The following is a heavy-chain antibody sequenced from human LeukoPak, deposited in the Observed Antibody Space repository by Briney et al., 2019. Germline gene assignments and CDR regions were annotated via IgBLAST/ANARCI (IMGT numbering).Heavy chain of an antibody. V-gene: IGHV3-66*01. Sequence: GGSLRLSCAASGFTVSSNYMSWVRQAPGKGLEWVSVIYSGGSTYYADSVKGRFTISRDNSKNTLYLQMNSLRAEDTAVYYCARDGAYCGGDCVNDAFDIWGQGTMVTVSS. CDR1: GFTVSSNY. D-gene: IGHD2-21*02. J-gene: IGHJ3*02. CDR2: IYSGGST. CDR3: ARDGAYCGGDCVNDAFDI.